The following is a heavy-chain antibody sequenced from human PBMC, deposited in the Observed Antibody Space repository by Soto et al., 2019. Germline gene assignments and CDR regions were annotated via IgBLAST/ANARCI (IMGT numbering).Heavy chain of an antibody. D-gene: IGHD2-15*01. J-gene: IGHJ5*02. V-gene: IGHV1-18*01. CDR3: ARDLGVVAATPWFDP. Sequence: ASVKVSCKASGYTFSIYGYAWVRQAPGQGLEWMGRIIAYIGDANYAQKFQDRVTLTTDNSTSTAYMALRSLGSEDTAVYYCARDLGVVAATPWFDPWGQGTLVTVSS. CDR1: GYTFSIYG. CDR2: IIAYIGDA.